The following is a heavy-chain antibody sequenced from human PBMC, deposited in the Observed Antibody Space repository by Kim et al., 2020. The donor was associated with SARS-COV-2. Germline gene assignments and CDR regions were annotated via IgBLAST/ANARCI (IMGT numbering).Heavy chain of an antibody. CDR1: GGSISSYY. D-gene: IGHD2-2*02. CDR2: IYTSGST. J-gene: IGHJ5*02. CDR3: AREDIVVVPAAIESARFDP. Sequence: SETLSLTCTVSGGSISSYYWSWIRQPAGKGLEWIGRIYTSGSTNYNPSLKSRVTMSVDTSKNQFSLKLSSVTAADTAVYYCAREDIVVVPAAIESARFDPWGQGTLVTVSS. V-gene: IGHV4-4*07.